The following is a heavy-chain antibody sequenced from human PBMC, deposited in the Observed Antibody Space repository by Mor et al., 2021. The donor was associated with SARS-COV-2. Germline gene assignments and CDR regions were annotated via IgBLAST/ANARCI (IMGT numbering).Heavy chain of an antibody. D-gene: IGHD6-13*01. Sequence: YVIHWVRQAPGKGLEWVAGIWGDGTTEYYADSVKGRFTISRDNSKSTVYLQMSSLRAEDTALYYCARPRAAAGKSGWDVW. CDR2: IWGDGTTE. J-gene: IGHJ6*01. CDR1: YV. V-gene: IGHV3-33*01. CDR3: ARPRAAAGKSGWDV.